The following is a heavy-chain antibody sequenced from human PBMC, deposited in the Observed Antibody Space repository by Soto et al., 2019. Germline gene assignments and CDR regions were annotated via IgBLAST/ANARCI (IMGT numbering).Heavy chain of an antibody. CDR2: INPETGGT. CDR1: GYTFTGYY. Sequence: QVQLVQSGADVKTPGASVRVSCKASGYTFTGYYVHWVREAPGQGLEWMGWINPETGGTSYAQKFQGRVTLSSGTSINPAYPELSRLRFDEAAVYFCARERYQVISDGMDVWGQGTTVTVS. D-gene: IGHD2-2*01. CDR3: ARERYQVISDGMDV. J-gene: IGHJ6*02. V-gene: IGHV1-2*02.